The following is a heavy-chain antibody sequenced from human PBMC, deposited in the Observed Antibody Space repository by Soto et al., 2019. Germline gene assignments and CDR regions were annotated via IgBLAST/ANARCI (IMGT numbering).Heavy chain of an antibody. Sequence: QVQLVESGGGVVQPGRSLRLSCAASGFTFSIYGMHWVRQAPGKGLEWVAVISYDGSNKLYADSVKGRFTISRDNSKNTLSLQMNSLRSEDTAVYYCANGYARGYYGVDVWGQGTTVTVSS. CDR1: GFTFSIYG. CDR2: ISYDGSNK. D-gene: IGHD2-2*01. J-gene: IGHJ6*02. CDR3: ANGYARGYYGVDV. V-gene: IGHV3-30*18.